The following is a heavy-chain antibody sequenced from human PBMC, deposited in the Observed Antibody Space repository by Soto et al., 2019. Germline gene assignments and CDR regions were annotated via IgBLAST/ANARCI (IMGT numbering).Heavy chain of an antibody. CDR3: ARGGVY. Sequence: PGGSLGLSCAGSGFTVSAYEMNWVRQAPGGGLEWISYISGAGTAEYYADSVKGRFSISRDNAQNTVYLQMNGLKVEDTAVYYCARGGVYWGQGTLVTVSS. CDR2: ISGAGTAE. CDR1: GFTVSAYE. J-gene: IGHJ4*02. V-gene: IGHV3-48*03. D-gene: IGHD2-8*01.